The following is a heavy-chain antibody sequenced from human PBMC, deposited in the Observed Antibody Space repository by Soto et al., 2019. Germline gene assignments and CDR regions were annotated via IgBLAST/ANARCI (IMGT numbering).Heavy chain of an antibody. CDR1: GGSISSYY. V-gene: IGHV4-59*01. CDR3: ARATYYYDSSGYPRGPYYYYGMDV. J-gene: IGHJ6*02. Sequence: SETLSLTCTVSGGSISSYYWSWIRQPPGKGLEWIGYIYYSGSTNYNPSLKSRVTISVDTSKNQFSLKLSSLTAADTAVYYCARATYYYDSSGYPRGPYYYYGMDVWGQGTKVTVSS. D-gene: IGHD3-22*01. CDR2: IYYSGST.